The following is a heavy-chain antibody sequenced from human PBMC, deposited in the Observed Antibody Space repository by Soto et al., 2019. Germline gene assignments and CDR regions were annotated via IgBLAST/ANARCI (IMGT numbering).Heavy chain of an antibody. CDR3: DRDTANIVVVKPDLPSHYYDMDV. CDR2: IKQDGSEE. V-gene: IGHV3-7*01. D-gene: IGHD2-2*01. J-gene: IGHJ6*04. CDR1: GFTFSSYW. Sequence: EGSLRLSCVASGFTFSSYWMNWVRQAPGKGLEWVANIKQDGSEEHYVDSVKGRFTISRDNAKNSLHLQMNSLRAEDTAVYYCDRDTANIVVVKPDLPSHYYDMDVWVKGTTVTV.